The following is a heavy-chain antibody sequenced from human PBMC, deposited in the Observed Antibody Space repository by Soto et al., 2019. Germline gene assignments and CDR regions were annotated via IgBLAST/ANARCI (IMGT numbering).Heavy chain of an antibody. D-gene: IGHD6-13*01. CDR3: AREIAAAGGNYYYNGMDV. CDR1: GESVSSNSAA. CDR2: IYYRSKWYN. V-gene: IGHV6-1*01. Sequence: PSQTLSLTCALSGESVSSNSAACNWIRQSPSKGLELLGRIYYRSKWYNDYAVSVKSPITIKPNTSKNQSSLQLTSVTPEDTAVYSCAREIAAAGGNYYYNGMDVWGQGTTVTVSS. J-gene: IGHJ6*02.